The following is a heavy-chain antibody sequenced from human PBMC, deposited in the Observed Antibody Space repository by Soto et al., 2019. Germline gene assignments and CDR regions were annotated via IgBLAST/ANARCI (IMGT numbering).Heavy chain of an antibody. D-gene: IGHD3-3*01. Sequence: QVQLVQSGAEVKEPGSSVNVSCKTSGGTFGNNAVTWVRQATGQGLEWIGGIVPMFGTANYAQKFQGRVKITADVSTITAYREMSSLRSDVTAVYYCARDGDPGYSFWSGPLGGGRFDTWGQGTLVNVSS. CDR2: IVPMFGTA. J-gene: IGHJ5*02. V-gene: IGHV1-69*12. CDR3: ARDGDPGYSFWSGPLGGGRFDT. CDR1: GGTFGNNA.